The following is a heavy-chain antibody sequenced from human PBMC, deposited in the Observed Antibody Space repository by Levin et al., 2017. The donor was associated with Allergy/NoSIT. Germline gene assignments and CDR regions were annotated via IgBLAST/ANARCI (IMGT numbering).Heavy chain of an antibody. D-gene: IGHD6-19*01. CDR3: VREGAGLDC. J-gene: IGHJ4*02. V-gene: IGHV3-30-3*01. Sequence: SGGSLRLSCAASGFTLSDNPMHWVRQPPGKGLEWVTVISYDGNNQNYADSVQGRFTISRDNSKNMLYLHMHALRTEDTALYYCVREGAGLDCWGQGTLVTVSS. CDR2: ISYDGNNQ. CDR1: GFTLSDNP.